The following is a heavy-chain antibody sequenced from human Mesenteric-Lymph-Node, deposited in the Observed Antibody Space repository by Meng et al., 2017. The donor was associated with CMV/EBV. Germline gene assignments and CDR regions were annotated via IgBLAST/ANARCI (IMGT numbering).Heavy chain of an antibody. V-gene: IGHV3-23*01. CDR1: FTCSSYA. CDR2: ISGSGGST. J-gene: IGHJ4*02. Sequence: FTCSSYAMSWVRQAPGKGLEWVSAISGSGGSTYYADSVKGRFTISRDNSKNTLYLQMNSLRAEDTAVYYCAKGGVPTRYSSSLYYFDYWGQGTLVTVSS. D-gene: IGHD6-13*01. CDR3: AKGGVPTRYSSSLYYFDY.